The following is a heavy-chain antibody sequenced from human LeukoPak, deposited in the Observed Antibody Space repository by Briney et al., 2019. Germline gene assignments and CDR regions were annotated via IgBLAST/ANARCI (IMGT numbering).Heavy chain of an antibody. Sequence: GGSLRLSCAASGFTFSSYGMHWVRRAPGKGLEWVAVISYDGSNKYYADSVKGRFTISRDNSKNTLYLQMNSLRAEDTAVYYCAKEEDNYYDSSGYYHPPIDYWGQGTLVTVSS. V-gene: IGHV3-30*18. J-gene: IGHJ4*02. CDR2: ISYDGSNK. CDR3: AKEEDNYYDSSGYYHPPIDY. D-gene: IGHD3-22*01. CDR1: GFTFSSYG.